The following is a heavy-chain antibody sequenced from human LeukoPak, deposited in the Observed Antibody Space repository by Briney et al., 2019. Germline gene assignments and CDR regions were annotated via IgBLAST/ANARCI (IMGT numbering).Heavy chain of an antibody. Sequence: GGSLRLSCAASVFTFSSYWMHWVRQGPGKGLVWVSRIYSDGSRTTYADSVKGRFTISGDNTKNTLYLQMNRPRAEDTAVYFCARSGRGGAFDIWGQGTMVTVSS. CDR1: VFTFSSYW. V-gene: IGHV3-74*01. CDR2: IYSDGSRT. D-gene: IGHD1-26*01. CDR3: ARSGRGGAFDI. J-gene: IGHJ3*02.